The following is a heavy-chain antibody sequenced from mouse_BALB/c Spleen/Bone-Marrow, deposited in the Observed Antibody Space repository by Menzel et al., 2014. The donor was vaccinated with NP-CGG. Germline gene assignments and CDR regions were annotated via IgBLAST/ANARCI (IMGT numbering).Heavy chain of an antibody. Sequence: QVQLQQSGAELARPGASVRMSCKASGYTFTYYTVHWVKQRPGQGLEWIGYINPSSGYTNYNQKFKGKATMTVDKSSSTAYMELARLTSEDSAIYYCARGDYGNWNYAMDYWGQGTSVTVSS. CDR3: ARGDYGNWNYAMDY. D-gene: IGHD2-1*01. J-gene: IGHJ4*01. CDR1: GYTFTYYT. V-gene: IGHV1-4*01. CDR2: INPSSGYT.